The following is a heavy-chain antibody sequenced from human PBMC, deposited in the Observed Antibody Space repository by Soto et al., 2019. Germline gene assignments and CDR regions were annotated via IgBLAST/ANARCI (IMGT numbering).Heavy chain of an antibody. CDR1: GGSVSSGSYY. J-gene: IGHJ6*02. CDR2: IYYSGST. Sequence: SETLSLTCTVSGGSVSSGSYYWSWIRQPPGKGLEWIGYIYYSGSTNYNPSLKSRVTISVDTSKNQFSLKLSSVTAADAAVYYCARADLTPRYYYYYGMDVWGQGTTVTVSS. D-gene: IGHD2-15*01. CDR3: ARADLTPRYYYYYGMDV. V-gene: IGHV4-61*01.